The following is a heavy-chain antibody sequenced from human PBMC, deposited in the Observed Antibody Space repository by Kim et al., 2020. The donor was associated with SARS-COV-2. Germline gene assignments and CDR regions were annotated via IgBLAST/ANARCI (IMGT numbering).Heavy chain of an antibody. D-gene: IGHD2-8*01. Sequence: GGSLRLSCAASGFTFNSYGIHWVRQAPGKGLEWVAVISYDGSKKYYADSVKGRFTISRDNSKNTLYLQMNSLRAEDTAVYYCAKTPRLPRGFCTNGVCSPDDCWGQGTLVTVSS. CDR1: GFTFNSYG. CDR3: AKTPRLPRGFCTNGVCSPDDC. V-gene: IGHV3-30*18. CDR2: ISYDGSKK. J-gene: IGHJ4*02.